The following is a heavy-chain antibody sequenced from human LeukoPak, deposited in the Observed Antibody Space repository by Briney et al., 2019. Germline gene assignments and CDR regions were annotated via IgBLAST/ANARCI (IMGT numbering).Heavy chain of an antibody. CDR2: ISSSGTNI. V-gene: IGHV3-48*03. J-gene: IGHJ6*02. CDR3: AREGYYGSWSSNYYYYAMDV. D-gene: IGHD3-10*01. CDR1: GFTFSSYK. Sequence: GGSLRLSCAASGFTFSSYKMNWVRQAPGKGLEWVSYISSSGTNIYYADSVKGRFTISRANAKNSLYVQMNRLRAEDTADYYCAREGYYGSWSSNYYYYAMDVWGQGTTVTVSS.